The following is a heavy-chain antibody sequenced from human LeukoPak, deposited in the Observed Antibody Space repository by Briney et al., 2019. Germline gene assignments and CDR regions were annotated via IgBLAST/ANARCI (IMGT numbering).Heavy chain of an antibody. CDR2: ISGSGGYT. CDR1: GFTFSSYW. D-gene: IGHD3-10*01. J-gene: IGHJ4*02. V-gene: IGHV3-23*01. CDR3: AKEVYYYGSGSYYSANYIDY. Sequence: GGSLRLSCAASGFTFSSYWMSWVRQAPGKGLEWVSAISGSGGYTYYADSVKGRFTISRDNSKNTLYLEMNSLRAEDTAVYYCAKEVYYYGSGSYYSANYIDYWGQGTLVTVSS.